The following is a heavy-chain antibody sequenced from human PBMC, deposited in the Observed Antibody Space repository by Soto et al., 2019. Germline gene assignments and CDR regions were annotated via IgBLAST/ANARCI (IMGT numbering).Heavy chain of an antibody. J-gene: IGHJ4*02. V-gene: IGHV3-33*01. CDR3: ARDRQYSSSWLDY. D-gene: IGHD6-13*01. CDR2: IWYDGSNK. Sequence: QVQLVESGGGVVQPGRSLRLSCAASGFTFSSYGMHWVRQAPGKGLEWVAVIWYDGSNKYYADSVKGRFTISRDNSKNTLYLQMNSLRAEDTAVYYCARDRQYSSSWLDYWGQGTLVTVSS. CDR1: GFTFSSYG.